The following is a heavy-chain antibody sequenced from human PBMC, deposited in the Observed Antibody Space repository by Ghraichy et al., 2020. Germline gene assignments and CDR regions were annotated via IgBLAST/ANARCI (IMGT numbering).Heavy chain of an antibody. CDR1: GGSFSGDY. CDR2: INDSGST. D-gene: IGHD5-24*01. Sequence: SETLSLTCAVYGGSFSGDYWTWLRQPPGKRLEWIGEINDSGSTNYNPSLKSRVTISVDSSKNRFSLKLSSVTAADTAVYYCATTRDTENNDAFAIWGQGTLVTVSS. V-gene: IGHV4-34*01. CDR3: ATTRDTENNDAFAI. J-gene: IGHJ3*02.